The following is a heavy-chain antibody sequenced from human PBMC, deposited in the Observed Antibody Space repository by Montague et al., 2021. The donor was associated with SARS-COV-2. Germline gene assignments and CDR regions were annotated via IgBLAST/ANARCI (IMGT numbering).Heavy chain of an antibody. CDR2: VNHSGRI. V-gene: IGHV4-34*01. J-gene: IGHJ4*02. CDR3: ARGRVDTTMLLVVCMASASYLDS. Sequence: SETLSLTCAVYGGTFSAHSWTWIRQSPGKGLEWLGEVNHSGRINYNSSLKSRITISVDTSKNQFSLRLRSVTAADTAVYYCARGRVDTTMLLVVCMASASYLDSWGQGTLVTVSS. CDR1: GGTFSAHS. D-gene: IGHD3-22*01.